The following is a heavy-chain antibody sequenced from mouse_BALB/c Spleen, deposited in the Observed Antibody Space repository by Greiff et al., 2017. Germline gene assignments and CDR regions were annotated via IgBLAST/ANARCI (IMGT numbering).Heavy chain of an antibody. CDR1: GFTFSSFG. J-gene: IGHJ4*01. D-gene: IGHD3-1*01. Sequence: VKLVESGGGLVQPGGSRKLSCAASGFTFSSFGMHWVRQAPEKGLEWVAYISSGSSTIYYADTVKGRFTISRDNPKNTLFLQMTSLRSEDTAMYYCARWGAHRAMDYWGQGTSVTVSS. CDR3: ARWGAHRAMDY. CDR2: ISSGSSTI. V-gene: IGHV5-17*02.